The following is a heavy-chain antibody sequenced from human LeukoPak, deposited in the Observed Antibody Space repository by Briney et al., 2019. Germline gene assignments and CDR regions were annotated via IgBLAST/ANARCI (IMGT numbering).Heavy chain of an antibody. D-gene: IGHD3-22*01. J-gene: IGHJ4*02. CDR1: GFTFSSYG. Sequence: GGSLRLSCAASGFTFSSYGMHWVRQAPGKGLEWVAVIWYDGSNKYYADSVKGRFTISRDNAKNSLCLQMNSLRAEDTAVYYCARGAYYYEDWGQGTLVTVSS. CDR3: ARGAYYYED. V-gene: IGHV3-33*01. CDR2: IWYDGSNK.